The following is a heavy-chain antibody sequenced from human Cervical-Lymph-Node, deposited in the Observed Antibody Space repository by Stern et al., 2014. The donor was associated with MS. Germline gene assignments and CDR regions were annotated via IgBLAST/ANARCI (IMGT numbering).Heavy chain of an antibody. CDR1: GYTFTNYW. V-gene: IGHV5-51*01. Sequence: EVQLVQSRAEVKKPGESLRISCSGSGYTFTNYWIGWVRQMPGQGLEWMGIIYPDDSEARYSPTFRGQVTLSVDKSINTAYLQWSSLRASDTAVYYCAREGSLCIGDICHYYGMDFWGQGTTVTVSS. CDR3: AREGSLCIGDICHYYGMDF. J-gene: IGHJ6*02. CDR2: IYPDDSEA. D-gene: IGHD3-16*01.